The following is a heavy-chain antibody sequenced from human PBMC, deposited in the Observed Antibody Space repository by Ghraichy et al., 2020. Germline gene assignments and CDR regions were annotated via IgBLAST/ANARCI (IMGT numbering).Heavy chain of an antibody. CDR1: GGSISSYY. Sequence: SETLSLTCTVSGGSISSYYWSWIRQPPGKGLEWIGYIYYSGSTNYNPSLKSRVTISVDTSKNQFSLKLNSVTAADTAVYYCARGRRDFWSGYLGDYWGQGTLVTVSS. J-gene: IGHJ4*02. CDR3: ARGRRDFWSGYLGDY. CDR2: IYYSGST. D-gene: IGHD3-3*01. V-gene: IGHV4-59*01.